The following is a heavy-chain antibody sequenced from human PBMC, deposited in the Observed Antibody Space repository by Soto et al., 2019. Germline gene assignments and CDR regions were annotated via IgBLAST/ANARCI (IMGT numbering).Heavy chain of an antibody. J-gene: IGHJ4*02. CDR2: IYYSGIS. CDR3: ARHVNNYYDSSGYYSLDY. Sequence: SETLSLTCTVSGGSISNYYWSWIRQPPGKGLEWIGYIYYSGISNYNPSLKSRVTISVDTSKNQFSLKLSSVTAADTAVYYCARHVNNYYDSSGYYSLDYWGQGTLVTVSS. CDR1: GGSISNYY. V-gene: IGHV4-59*08. D-gene: IGHD3-22*01.